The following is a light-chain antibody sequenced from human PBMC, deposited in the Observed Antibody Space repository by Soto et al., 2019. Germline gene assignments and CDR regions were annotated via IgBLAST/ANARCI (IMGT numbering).Light chain of an antibody. J-gene: IGLJ1*01. CDR1: SSNIGGNS. CDR2: DDN. V-gene: IGLV1-51*01. Sequence: QSVLTQPPSVSAAPGQKVTISCSGSSSNIGGNSVSWYQQLPGTAPKLLIYDDNKRPSGIPDRFSGSKSGTSATLGITGLQTGDEADYYCGSWDSSLGAYVFGTGTKVTVL. CDR3: GSWDSSLGAYV.